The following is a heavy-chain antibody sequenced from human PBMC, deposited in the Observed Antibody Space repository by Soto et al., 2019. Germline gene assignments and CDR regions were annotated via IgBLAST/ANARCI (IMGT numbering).Heavy chain of an antibody. D-gene: IGHD1-1*01. CDR2: INRSGST. Sequence: QVQLQQWGAGLLKPSETLSLTCAVYGGSFSGYYWSWIRQPPGKGLEWIGEINRSGSTNYNPSLKSRVTISVDTSKNQFSLKLSSVTAADTAVYYCARGPLGYNPRVVDYWGQGTLVTVSS. CDR3: ARGPLGYNPRVVDY. J-gene: IGHJ4*02. V-gene: IGHV4-34*01. CDR1: GGSFSGYY.